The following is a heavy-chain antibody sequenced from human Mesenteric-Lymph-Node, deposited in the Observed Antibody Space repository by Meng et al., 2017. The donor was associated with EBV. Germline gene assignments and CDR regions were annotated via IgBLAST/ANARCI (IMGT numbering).Heavy chain of an antibody. CDR2: IYHSGST. Sequence: QVQLQGSGPGLVKPSAPLSLTCNVSGGSINSFYWSWIRQPPGKGLEWIGYIYHSGSTTSTPSLKSRVTMSVDMSTHQFSLKLSSVTAADTAVYYCARGEVFDSWGQGTLVPSPQ. V-gene: IGHV4-59*07. CDR1: GGSINSFY. J-gene: IGHJ4*02. CDR3: ARGEVFDS.